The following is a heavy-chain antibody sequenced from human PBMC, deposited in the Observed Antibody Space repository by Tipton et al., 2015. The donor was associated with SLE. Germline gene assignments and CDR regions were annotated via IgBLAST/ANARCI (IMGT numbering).Heavy chain of an antibody. Sequence: LRLSCAVSGGSISSGGYSWSWIRQPPGKGLEWIGYIYHSGSTNYNPSLKSRVTISVDTSKNQFSLKLSSVTAADTAVYYCARMGTTVTVDYWGQGTLVTVSS. CDR2: IYHSGST. V-gene: IGHV4-30-2*01. CDR1: GGSISSGGYS. CDR3: ARMGTTVTVDY. J-gene: IGHJ4*02. D-gene: IGHD4-17*01.